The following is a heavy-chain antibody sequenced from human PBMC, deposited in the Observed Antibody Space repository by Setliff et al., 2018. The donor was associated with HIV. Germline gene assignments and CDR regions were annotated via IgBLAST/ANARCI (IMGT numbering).Heavy chain of an antibody. CDR1: GGSISSGDYY. CDR3: ARFTRFGELNY. J-gene: IGHJ4*02. Sequence: PSETLSLTCTVSGGSISSGDYYWSWIRQPPGKGLEWIGYIYYSGSTYYNPSLKSRVTISVDTSKNQLSLNLTSVTAADTAVYYCARFTRFGELNYWGQGTLVTVSS. V-gene: IGHV4-30-4*02. D-gene: IGHD3-10*02. CDR2: IYYSGST.